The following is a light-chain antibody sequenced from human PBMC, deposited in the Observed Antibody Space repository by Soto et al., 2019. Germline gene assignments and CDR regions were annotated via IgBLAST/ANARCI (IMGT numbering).Light chain of an antibody. CDR2: GAS. Sequence: ALQLTQSPSSLSASVGDRVTITCRASQGISSYLAWYQQKPGKAPKLLIYGASNLESGVPSRFSGSGSGTEFTLTITTLQPDDFATYFCQHYRRNTWSFGPGTKVDI. V-gene: IGKV1-13*02. CDR1: QGISSY. CDR3: QHYRRNTWS. J-gene: IGKJ1*01.